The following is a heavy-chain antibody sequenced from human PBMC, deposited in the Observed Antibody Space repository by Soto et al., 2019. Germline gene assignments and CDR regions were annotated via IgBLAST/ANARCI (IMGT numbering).Heavy chain of an antibody. Sequence: ASTNYNPSLKSRVSISIDTSKNQFSLKLSSVTAADTAVYYCARGSGSYYAYWGQGTLVTVSS. CDR3: ARGSGSYYAY. J-gene: IGHJ4*02. D-gene: IGHD1-26*01. CDR2: AST. V-gene: IGHV4-59*09.